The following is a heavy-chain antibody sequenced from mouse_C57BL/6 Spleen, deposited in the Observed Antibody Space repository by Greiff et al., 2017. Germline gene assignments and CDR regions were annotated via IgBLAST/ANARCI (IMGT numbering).Heavy chain of an antibody. CDR3: ARGGYFDD. J-gene: IGHJ2*01. Sequence: EVHLVESGPGLVKPSQSLSLTCSVTGYSITSGYYWNWIRQFPGNKLEWMGYISYDGSNNYNPSLKNRISIPRDTSKNQSFLKLNSVTTEDTATHYGARGGYFDDWGQGTTLTVSS. CDR2: ISYDGSN. CDR1: GYSITSGYY. V-gene: IGHV3-6*01.